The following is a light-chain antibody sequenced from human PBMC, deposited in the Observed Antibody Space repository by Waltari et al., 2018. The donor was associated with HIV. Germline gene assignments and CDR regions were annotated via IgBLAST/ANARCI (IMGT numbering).Light chain of an antibody. Sequence: QSVLTQPPSASATPGQRVTIPCSGSGPNIEGITVNWYQQFPGTAPKPLIYSNKQRPSGVPDRFSGSKSGTSASLAISGLQSEDEADYYCAAWDVSLNGRVFGGGTKLTVL. V-gene: IGLV1-44*01. CDR1: GPNIEGIT. J-gene: IGLJ3*02. CDR2: SNK. CDR3: AAWDVSLNGRV.